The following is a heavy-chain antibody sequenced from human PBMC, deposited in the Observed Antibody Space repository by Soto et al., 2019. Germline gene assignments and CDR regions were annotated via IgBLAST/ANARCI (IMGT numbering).Heavy chain of an antibody. CDR1: RGYVNTFH. V-gene: IGHV4-4*07. D-gene: IGHD3-3*01. J-gene: IGHJ6*04. Sequence: PSETLSLTCTVSRGYVNTFHWSWVRQPAGKGLEWIGRIFPNGNTDYSPSLKSRVTLSVDTSKNQISLNLTSVTAADTAVYYCARARKGSGSDYYYHYGMDVWGKGTTVTVSS. CDR2: IFPNGNT. CDR3: ARARKGSGSDYYYHYGMDV.